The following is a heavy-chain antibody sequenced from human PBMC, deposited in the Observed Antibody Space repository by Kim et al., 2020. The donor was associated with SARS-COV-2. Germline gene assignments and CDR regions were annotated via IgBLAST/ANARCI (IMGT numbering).Heavy chain of an antibody. D-gene: IGHD2-21*01. CDR2: INTDGGTR. J-gene: IGHJ3*01. CDR1: GFTFSSYT. CDR3: VGATSWAIRV. V-gene: IGHV3-74*01. Sequence: GGSLRLSCAASGFTFSSYTMHWVRQAPGKGLVWVSRINTDGGTRSYADPVRGRFTVSRDNAKNTLYRQMNSLRAEDTAVYYCVGATSWAIRVWGQGTMVTVSS.